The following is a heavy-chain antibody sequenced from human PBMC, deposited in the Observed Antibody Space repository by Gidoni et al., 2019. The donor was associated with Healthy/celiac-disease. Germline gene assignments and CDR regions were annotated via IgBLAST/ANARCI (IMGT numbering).Heavy chain of an antibody. J-gene: IGHJ4*02. CDR1: GYSFTSYW. CDR2: IDPSDSYT. V-gene: IGHV5-10-1*01. CDR3: ARQRIVVVPAAVPREFDY. D-gene: IGHD2-2*01. Sequence: EVQLVQSGAEVKKPGESLRISCKGSGYSFTSYWISWVRQMPGKGLEWMGRIDPSDSYTSYSPSFQGHVTISADKSISTAYLQWSSPKASDTAMYYCARQRIVVVPAAVPREFDYWGQGTLVTVSS.